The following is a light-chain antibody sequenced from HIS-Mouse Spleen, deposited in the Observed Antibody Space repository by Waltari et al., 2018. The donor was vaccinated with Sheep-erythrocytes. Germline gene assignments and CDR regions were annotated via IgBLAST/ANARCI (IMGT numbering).Light chain of an antibody. V-gene: IGLV3-1*01. CDR3: QAWASSTAV. Sequence: SYELTQPPSVSVSPGQTASIACSGDKLGDKYACWYQQKPGQSPVLVIYQDSKRPSGSPERLSGSNSGNTATLTISGTQAMDEADYYCQAWASSTAVFGGGTKLTVL. CDR2: QDS. CDR1: KLGDKY. J-gene: IGLJ2*01.